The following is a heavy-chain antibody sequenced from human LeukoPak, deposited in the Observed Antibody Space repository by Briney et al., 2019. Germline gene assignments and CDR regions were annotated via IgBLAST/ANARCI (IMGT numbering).Heavy chain of an antibody. CDR2: IYYSGST. J-gene: IGHJ3*02. D-gene: IGHD3-10*01. Sequence: SETLSLTCTVFGGSISSSSSYWGWIRQPPGKGLEWIGSIYYSGSTYYNPSLKSRVTISVDTSKNQFSLKLSSVSAADTAVYCCARGLGYGSGSYYLGFDIWGQGTMVTVSS. CDR3: ARGLGYGSGSYYLGFDI. CDR1: GGSISSSSSY. V-gene: IGHV4-39*01.